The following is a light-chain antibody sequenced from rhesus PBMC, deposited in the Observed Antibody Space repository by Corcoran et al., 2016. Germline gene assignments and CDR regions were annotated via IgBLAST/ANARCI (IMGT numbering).Light chain of an antibody. J-gene: IGLJ1*01. CDR3: GSYAGNNAVI. CDR2: EVT. CDR1: SSDVGAYDY. Sequence: QAALTQPPSVSGSPGQSVTISCTGTSSDVGAYDYVSWYQHSPGTAPELMIYEVTERPSGVSVRFSGSKSGNTASLTISGLQPEDEADYFCGSYAGNNAVIFGSGTRLTVL. V-gene: IGLV2-23*02.